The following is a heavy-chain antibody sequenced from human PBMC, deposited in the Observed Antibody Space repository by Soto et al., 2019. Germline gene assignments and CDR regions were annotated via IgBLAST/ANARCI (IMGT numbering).Heavy chain of an antibody. CDR2: SSPSGDST. J-gene: IGHJ6*02. Sequence: GGSLRLSCEASGFIFSTYAMTWVRQAPGKGLVWVAASSPSGDSTYYADSVKGRLTISRDNSKNTVFLQMNSLSADDTALYYCVKETDVWGQGISVTVSS. V-gene: IGHV3-23*01. CDR1: GFIFSTYA. CDR3: VKETDV.